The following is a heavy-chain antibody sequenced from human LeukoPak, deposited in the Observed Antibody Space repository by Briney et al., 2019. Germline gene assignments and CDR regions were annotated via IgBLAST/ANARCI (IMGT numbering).Heavy chain of an antibody. CDR1: GFTFSSYS. CDR2: ISSSSSYI. Sequence: GGSLRLSCSASGFTFSSYSMNWVRQAPGKGLEWVSSISSSSSYIYYADSVKGRFTISRDNAKNSLYLQMNSLRAEDTAVYYCARDMGCGGDCYYGSWFDPWGQGTLVTVSS. V-gene: IGHV3-21*01. CDR3: ARDMGCGGDCYYGSWFDP. D-gene: IGHD2-21*02. J-gene: IGHJ5*02.